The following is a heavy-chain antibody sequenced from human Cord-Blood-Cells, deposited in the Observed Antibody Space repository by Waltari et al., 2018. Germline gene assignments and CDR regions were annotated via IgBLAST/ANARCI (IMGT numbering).Heavy chain of an antibody. CDR3: ARVRVSGDRYFDL. CDR1: GGSISSGSYY. Sequence: QVKLQESGPGLVKPSQTLSLTCTVSGGSISSGSYYWSWIRQPAGKGLGCIGDIYTSGNTNDNPSLKSRVTISVDTSKNQFSRKLCSVTAADTAVYYCARVRVSGDRYFDLWGRGTLVTVSS. J-gene: IGHJ2*01. D-gene: IGHD7-27*01. CDR2: IYTSGNT. V-gene: IGHV4-61*09.